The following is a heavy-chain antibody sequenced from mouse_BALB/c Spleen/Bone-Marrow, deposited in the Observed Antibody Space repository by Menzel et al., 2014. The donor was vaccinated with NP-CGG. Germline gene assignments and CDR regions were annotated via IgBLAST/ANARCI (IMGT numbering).Heavy chain of an antibody. CDR2: INSNGGST. J-gene: IGHJ2*01. V-gene: IGHV5-6-3*01. CDR3: ARERYYGNGRIFEY. Sequence: VQLKESGGGLVQPGGSLKLSCAASGFTFSSYGMSWVRQTPDKRLELVATINSNGGSTYCPDSVKGRFTISRDNAKNTLYLQMSSLKSEDTAMYYCARERYYGNGRIFEYWGQGTTLTVSS. D-gene: IGHD1-1*01. CDR1: GFTFSSYG.